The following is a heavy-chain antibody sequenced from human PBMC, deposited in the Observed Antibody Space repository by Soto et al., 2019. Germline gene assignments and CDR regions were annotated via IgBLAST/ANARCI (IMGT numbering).Heavy chain of an antibody. Sequence: ASVKVSCKASGYTFTSYGISWVRQAPGQGLEWMGWISAYNGNTNYAQKLQGRVTMTTDTSTSAAYMELRSLRSDDTAVYYCARLLPYSSGWPRDYWGQGTLVTVSS. CDR2: ISAYNGNT. V-gene: IGHV1-18*01. J-gene: IGHJ4*02. D-gene: IGHD6-19*01. CDR1: GYTFTSYG. CDR3: ARLLPYSSGWPRDY.